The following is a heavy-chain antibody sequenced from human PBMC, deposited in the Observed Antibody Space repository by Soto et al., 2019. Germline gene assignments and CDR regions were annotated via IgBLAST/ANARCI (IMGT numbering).Heavy chain of an antibody. CDR3: VAGSYLARDFDY. CDR2: MNPNSGNT. D-gene: IGHD3-10*01. Sequence: QVQLVQSGAEVKKPGASVKVSCKASGYTFTSYDINWVRQATGQGLEWMGWMNPNSGNTGYAQKFQGRGTMTRNTSISTAYMERSSLRSEDTAVYYCVAGSYLARDFDYWGQGTLVTVSS. V-gene: IGHV1-8*01. J-gene: IGHJ4*02. CDR1: GYTFTSYD.